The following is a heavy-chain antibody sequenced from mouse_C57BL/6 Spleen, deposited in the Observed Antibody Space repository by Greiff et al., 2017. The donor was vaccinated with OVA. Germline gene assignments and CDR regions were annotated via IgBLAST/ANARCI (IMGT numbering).Heavy chain of an antibody. D-gene: IGHD1-1*01. Sequence: VNLVESGPELVKPGASVKLSCKASGYTFTSYDINWVKQRPGQGLEWIGWIYPRDGSTKYNEKFKGKATLTVDTSSSTAYMELHSLTSEDSAVYCCARSDYYGSREYFDVWGTGTTVTVSS. CDR1: GYTFTSYD. CDR2: IYPRDGST. V-gene: IGHV1-85*01. CDR3: ARSDYYGSREYFDV. J-gene: IGHJ1*03.